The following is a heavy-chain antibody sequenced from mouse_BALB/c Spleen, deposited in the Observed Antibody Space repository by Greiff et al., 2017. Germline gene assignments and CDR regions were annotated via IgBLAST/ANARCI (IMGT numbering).Heavy chain of an antibody. J-gene: IGHJ4*01. D-gene: IGHD2-4*01. CDR3: KTMITTDYAMDY. V-gene: IGHV14-4*02. CDR2: IDHENGDT. Sequence: VQLQQSGAELVRSGASVKLSCTASGFNIKDYYMHWVKQRPEQGLEWIGWIDHENGDTEYAPKFQGKATMTADTSSNTAYLQLSSLTSEDTAVYYCKTMITTDYAMDYWGQGTSVTVSS. CDR1: GFNIKDYY.